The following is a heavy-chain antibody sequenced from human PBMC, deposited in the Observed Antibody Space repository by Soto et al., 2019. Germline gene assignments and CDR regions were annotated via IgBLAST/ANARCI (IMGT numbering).Heavy chain of an antibody. D-gene: IGHD6-13*01. V-gene: IGHV3-48*01. J-gene: IGHJ5*02. CDR1: GFTFSSYS. Sequence: GGSLRLSCAASGFTFSSYSINWVRQAPGKGLEWVSYISSSSTIYYADSVKGRFTISRENAKNSLFLQMNNLRAGDTAVYYCARGTGYSSSWYTSWGQGTLVTVSS. CDR3: ARGTGYSSSWYTS. CDR2: ISSSSTI.